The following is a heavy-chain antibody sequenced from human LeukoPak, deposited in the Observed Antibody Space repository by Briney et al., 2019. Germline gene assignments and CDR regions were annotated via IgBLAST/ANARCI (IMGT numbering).Heavy chain of an antibody. CDR3: ARDPTYYYESSGYYYFDS. D-gene: IGHD3-22*01. V-gene: IGHV3-21*01. Sequence: PGGPLRLSCAASGFTFSSYSMNWVRQAPGKGLEWVSSISRSSVYIYNADSVKGRFTISRDNGQNSLYLQMDSLRAEDTAVYYCARDPTYYYESSGYYYFDSWGQGTLVTVSS. CDR2: ISRSSVYI. CDR1: GFTFSSYS. J-gene: IGHJ4*02.